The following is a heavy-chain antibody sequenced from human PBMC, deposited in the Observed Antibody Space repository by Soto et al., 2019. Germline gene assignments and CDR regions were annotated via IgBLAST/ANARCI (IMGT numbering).Heavy chain of an antibody. V-gene: IGHV1-69*01. J-gene: IGHJ4*02. CDR3: ATSRSYSSSWYGRYCDY. Sequence: QVQLVQSGAEVKKPGSSVKVSCKASGGTFSSYAITWVRQAPEEGLEWMGGIIPMLGTANYAQRFQGRVTISADESTSTAYMELISLRSEDTAVYYCATSRSYSSSWYGRYCDYWGQGTLVTVSS. CDR2: IIPMLGTA. D-gene: IGHD6-13*01. CDR1: GGTFSSYA.